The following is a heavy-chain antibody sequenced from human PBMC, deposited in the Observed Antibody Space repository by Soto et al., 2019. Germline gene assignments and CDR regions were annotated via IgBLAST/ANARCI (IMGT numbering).Heavy chain of an antibody. J-gene: IGHJ4*02. V-gene: IGHV1-3*01. CDR1: GYTFTSYA. CDR3: ARESHYYDSSGYYATGMFDY. CDR2: INAGNGNT. Sequence: ASVKVSCKASGYTFTSYAMHWVRQAPGQRLEWMGWINAGNGNTKYSQKFQGRVTITRDTSASTAYMELSSLRSEDTAVYYCARESHYYDSSGYYATGMFDYWGQGTLVTVSS. D-gene: IGHD3-22*01.